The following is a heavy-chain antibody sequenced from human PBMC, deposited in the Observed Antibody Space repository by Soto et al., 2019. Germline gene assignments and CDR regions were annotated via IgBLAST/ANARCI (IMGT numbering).Heavy chain of an antibody. CDR2: IYSGGST. Sequence: EVQLVESGGGLVQPGGSLRLSCAASGFTVSSNYMSWVRQAPGKGLEWVSVIYSGGSTYYADSVKGRFTISRHNSKNTLYLQMNSLRADDTAVYYCARGSSGSVDAFDIWGQGTMVTVSS. D-gene: IGHD6-19*01. J-gene: IGHJ3*02. V-gene: IGHV3-53*04. CDR1: GFTVSSNY. CDR3: ARGSSGSVDAFDI.